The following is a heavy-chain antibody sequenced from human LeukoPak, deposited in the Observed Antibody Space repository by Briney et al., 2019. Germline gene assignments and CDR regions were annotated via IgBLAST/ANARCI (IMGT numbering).Heavy chain of an antibody. J-gene: IGHJ6*03. V-gene: IGHV3-23*01. CDR2: RSGSGGST. Sequence: PGGSLRLSRAASGFTFSFYDMTWFRQAPGKGRKGASGRSGSGGSTYYADSVKGRFSISRDNSKNTLYLQMNSLRAEDTAVYYCAVPDYAGRRDYYYFMDVWGKGTTVTVSS. CDR3: AVPDYAGRRDYYYFMDV. D-gene: IGHD4-17*01. CDR1: GFTFSFYD.